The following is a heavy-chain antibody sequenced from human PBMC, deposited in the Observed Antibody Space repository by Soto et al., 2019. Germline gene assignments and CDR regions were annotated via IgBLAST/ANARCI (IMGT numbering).Heavy chain of an antibody. CDR3: ARTGHSGSYDF. J-gene: IGHJ5*01. CDR2: INAGDGGT. Sequence: ASMKFSCKASGYTFANYGIHWVRQAPGQRLEWMGWINAGDGGTKYSENFQDRVTITRDTSASTVYLGLSSLSSEDTASYYCARTGHSGSYDFWGQ. V-gene: IGHV1-3*01. D-gene: IGHD1-26*01. CDR1: GYTFANYG.